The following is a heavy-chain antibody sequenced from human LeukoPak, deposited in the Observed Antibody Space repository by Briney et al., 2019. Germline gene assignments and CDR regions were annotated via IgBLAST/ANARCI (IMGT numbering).Heavy chain of an antibody. CDR2: IYPGDSDT. J-gene: IGHJ4*02. CDR3: ARPSGYSGYANPYFGY. CDR1: GYSFTSYW. V-gene: IGHV5-51*01. Sequence: GESLKISCKGSGYSFTSYWIGWVRQMPGKGLEWMGIIYPGDSDTRYSPSFQGQVTISADKSISTAYLQWSSLKASDTAMYYCARPSGYSGYANPYFGYWGQGTLVTVSS. D-gene: IGHD5-12*01.